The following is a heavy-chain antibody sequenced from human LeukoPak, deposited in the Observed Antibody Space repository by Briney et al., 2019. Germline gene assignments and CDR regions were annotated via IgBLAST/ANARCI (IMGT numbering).Heavy chain of an antibody. Sequence: QSGGSLRFSCAASGFTFSIYAMSWVRQAPGKGLEWVSAISGSGGTAYYADSVKGRFTISRDNSKNTLYLQMNSLRAEDTAVYFCARLNVPAAQYYYHYMDLWGKGTTVTVSS. CDR1: GFTFSIYA. D-gene: IGHD2-2*01. CDR2: ISGSGGTA. V-gene: IGHV3-23*01. J-gene: IGHJ6*03. CDR3: ARLNVPAAQYYYHYMDL.